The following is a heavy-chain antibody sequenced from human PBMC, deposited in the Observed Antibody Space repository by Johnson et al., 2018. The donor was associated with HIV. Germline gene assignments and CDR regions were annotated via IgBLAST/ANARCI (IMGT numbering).Heavy chain of an antibody. CDR2: IWYDGSNK. CDR1: GFTFSSYA. CDR3: ARDWEGYAFDI. D-gene: IGHD1-26*01. V-gene: IGHV3-33*08. Sequence: QVQLVESGGGVVQPGRSLRLSCAASGFTFSSYAMHWVRQAPGKGLEWVAVIWYDGSNKYYADSVKGRFTISRDNSKKMVNLQMNSLRAGDTAVYYCARDWEGYAFDIWGQGTMVTVSS. J-gene: IGHJ3*02.